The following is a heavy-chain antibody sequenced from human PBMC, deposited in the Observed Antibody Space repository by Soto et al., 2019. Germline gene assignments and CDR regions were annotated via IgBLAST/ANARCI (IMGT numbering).Heavy chain of an antibody. Sequence: PGGSLRLSGAASGFTFSGYAMSWGRQCPGKGLEWVSAISGSGGSTYYADSVKGRFTISRDNSKNTLYLQMNSLRAEDTAVYYCAKGISSGWYRGHFDYWGQGTLVTVSS. CDR1: GFTFSGYA. V-gene: IGHV3-23*01. J-gene: IGHJ4*02. CDR2: ISGSGGST. D-gene: IGHD6-19*01. CDR3: AKGISSGWYRGHFDY.